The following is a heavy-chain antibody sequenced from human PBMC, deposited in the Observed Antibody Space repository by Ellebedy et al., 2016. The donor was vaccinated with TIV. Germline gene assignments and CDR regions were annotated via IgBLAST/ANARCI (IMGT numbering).Heavy chain of an antibody. CDR1: GFTFSNYA. V-gene: IGHV3-23*01. CDR2: ITGRGSST. J-gene: IGHJ4*02. CDR3: AEDGEFVMVVPGRAFDY. D-gene: IGHD2-15*01. Sequence: GESLKIPCAASGFTFSNYAMSWVRQAPGKGLEWVPAITGRGSSTYYADSVNGRFTISRDNSKNTLYLQMNSLRAEDTAVYYCAEDGEFVMVVPGRAFDYWGQGTLVTVSS.